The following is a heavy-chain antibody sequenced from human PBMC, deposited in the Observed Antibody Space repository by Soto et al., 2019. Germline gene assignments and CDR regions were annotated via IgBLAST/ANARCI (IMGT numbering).Heavy chain of an antibody. J-gene: IGHJ5*02. V-gene: IGHV1-18*04. D-gene: IGHD6-6*01. CDR3: ARTLPTARRGLYWFDP. Sequence: ASVKVSCKACGYTFTSYGISWVRQAPGQGLEWMGWISAYNGNTNYAQKLQGRVTMTTDTSTSTAYMELRSLRSDDTAVYYCARTLPTARRGLYWFDPWGQGTPVTVSS. CDR1: GYTFTSYG. CDR2: ISAYNGNT.